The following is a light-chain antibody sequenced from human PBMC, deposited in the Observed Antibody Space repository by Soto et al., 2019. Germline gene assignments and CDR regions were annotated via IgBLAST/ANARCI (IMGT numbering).Light chain of an antibody. Sequence: EIVMTQSPAALSVSPGERAALSCRASQSVSSSYLAWYQQKPGQAPRLLIYDASNRATGVPDRFSGSGSGTDFSLTISRLEPEDFAVYHCQQYSSSPRTFGQGTRLEIK. CDR1: QSVSSSY. V-gene: IGKV3-20*01. J-gene: IGKJ5*01. CDR2: DAS. CDR3: QQYSSSPRT.